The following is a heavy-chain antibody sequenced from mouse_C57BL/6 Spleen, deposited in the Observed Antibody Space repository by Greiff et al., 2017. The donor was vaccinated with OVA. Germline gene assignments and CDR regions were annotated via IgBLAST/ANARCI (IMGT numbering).Heavy chain of an antibody. J-gene: IGHJ1*03. CDR1: GYTFTDYY. D-gene: IGHD1-1*01. CDR2: INPNNGGT. Sequence: EVKLQQSGPELVKPGASVKISCKASGYTFTDYYMTWVKQSHGKSLEWIGAINPNNGGTCYNQKFKGKATLTVDNSSSTAYLELRSLTSEDSAVYYCARQTTDVACWYFDVWGTGTTVTVSS. V-gene: IGHV1-26*01. CDR3: ARQTTDVACWYFDV.